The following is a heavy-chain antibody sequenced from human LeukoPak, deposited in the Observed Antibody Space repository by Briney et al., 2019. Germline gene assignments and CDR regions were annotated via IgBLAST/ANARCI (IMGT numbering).Heavy chain of an antibody. D-gene: IGHD2-2*01. CDR2: IYYSGST. J-gene: IGHJ6*02. CDR1: GGSISSSSYY. CDR3: ARERGRYCSSTSCTAHGSGSYYNDPYYYYYGMDV. Sequence: SETLSLTCTVSGGSISSSSYYWGWIRQPPGKGLEWIGSIYYSGSTYHNPSLKSRVTISVDTSKNQFSLKLSSVTAADTAVYYCARERGRYCSSTSCTAHGSGSYYNDPYYYYYGMDVWGQGTTVTVSS. V-gene: IGHV4-39*02.